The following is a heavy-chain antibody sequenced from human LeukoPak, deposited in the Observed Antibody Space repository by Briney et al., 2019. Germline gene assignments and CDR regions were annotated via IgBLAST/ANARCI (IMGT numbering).Heavy chain of an antibody. V-gene: IGHV3-23*01. CDR2: ISGSGGST. D-gene: IGHD5-12*01. Sequence: SGGSLRLSCAASGFTFSSYAMSWVRQAPGKGLGWVSAISGSGGSTYYADSVKGRFTISRDNSKNTLYLQMNSLRAEDTAVYYCAKGLDGYNFEGYWGQGTLVTVSS. CDR1: GFTFSSYA. J-gene: IGHJ4*02. CDR3: AKGLDGYNFEGY.